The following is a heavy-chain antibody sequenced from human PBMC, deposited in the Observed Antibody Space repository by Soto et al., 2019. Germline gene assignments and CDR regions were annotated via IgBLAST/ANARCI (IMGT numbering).Heavy chain of an antibody. V-gene: IGHV3-33*01. CDR2: IWYDGSNK. Sequence: GGSLRLSCAASVFTLSSYDMHWVRQAPGKGLEWVAVIWYDGSNKYYADSVKGRFTISRDNSKNTLYLQMNSLRAEDTAVYYCARGRFYYDSSGYTPFDYWGQGTLVTVSS. CDR1: VFTLSSYD. CDR3: ARGRFYYDSSGYTPFDY. J-gene: IGHJ4*02. D-gene: IGHD3-22*01.